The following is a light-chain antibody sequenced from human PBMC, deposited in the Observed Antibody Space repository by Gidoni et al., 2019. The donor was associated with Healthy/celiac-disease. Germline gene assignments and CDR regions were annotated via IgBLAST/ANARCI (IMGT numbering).Light chain of an antibody. J-gene: IGKJ4*01. CDR1: QSLLHSNGSNY. CDR3: KQALQTLLT. CDR2: LCS. V-gene: IGKV2-28*01. Sequence: DIVMTQSPLSLPVTPAEPASIACRSIQSLLHSNGSNYLDWYLQKSGQSPQLLIYLCSNRAAGVPDRFSGSGSGTDFTLKISRVEAEDVGVYYCKQALQTLLTFGGGTKVEIK.